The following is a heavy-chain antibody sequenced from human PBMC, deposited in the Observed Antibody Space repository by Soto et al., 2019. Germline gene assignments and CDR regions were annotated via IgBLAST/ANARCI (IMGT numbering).Heavy chain of an antibody. Sequence: EVQLLESGGGLVQPGGSLRLSCAASGFTFSSYAMSWVRQAPGKGLEWASAISGSGGSTYYADSVKGRFTISRDNSKNTLYLQMNSLRAEDTAVYYCAKMPLRITISVWEYYFDYWGQGTLVTVSS. CDR1: GFTFSSYA. J-gene: IGHJ4*02. V-gene: IGHV3-23*01. CDR3: AKMPLRITISVWEYYFDY. CDR2: ISGSGGST. D-gene: IGHD3-3*01.